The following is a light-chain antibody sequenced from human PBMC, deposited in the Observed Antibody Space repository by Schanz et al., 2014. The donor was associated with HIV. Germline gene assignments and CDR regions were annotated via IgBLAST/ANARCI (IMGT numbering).Light chain of an antibody. CDR2: DVS. V-gene: IGLV2-14*03. CDR1: SGDVGSYNY. CDR3: SSYANTDTVL. Sequence: QSALTQPASVSGSPGQSISISCTGTSGDVGSYNYVSWYQQHPGKAPKLMIYDVSNRPSGVSNRFSGSKSGNTASLTVSGLQPEDEANYYCSSYANTDTVLFGGGTKLTVL. J-gene: IGLJ2*01.